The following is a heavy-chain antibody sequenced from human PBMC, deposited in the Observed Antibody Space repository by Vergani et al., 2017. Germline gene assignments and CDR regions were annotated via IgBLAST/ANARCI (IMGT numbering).Heavy chain of an antibody. CDR2: INPSGGST. CDR3: ARELWFGDYYGMDV. CDR1: GYTFTSYY. Sequence: QVQLVQSGAEVKKPGASLKVSCKASGYTFTSYYMHWVRQAPGQGLEWMGIINPSGGSTRYAQKFQGRVTMTRDTSMSTVYMELSSLRSEDTDVYYCARELWFGDYYGMDVWGQGTTVTVSS. J-gene: IGHJ6*02. V-gene: IGHV1-46*01. D-gene: IGHD3-10*01.